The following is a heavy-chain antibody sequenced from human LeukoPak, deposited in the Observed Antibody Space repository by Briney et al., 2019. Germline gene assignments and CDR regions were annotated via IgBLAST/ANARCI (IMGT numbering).Heavy chain of an antibody. CDR2: VNPDGSSI. V-gene: IGHV3-74*01. CDR1: GFTFSNYW. Sequence: PGGSLRLSCAASGFTFSNYWMHWVRQVPEKGLVWVSRVNPDGSSITYVNSVKGRFTSSRDNAKNTLYLQMRRLRVEDTAVYYCGRGGSYGDYWGQGILVTVSS. J-gene: IGHJ4*02. CDR3: GRGGSYGDY. D-gene: IGHD3-16*01.